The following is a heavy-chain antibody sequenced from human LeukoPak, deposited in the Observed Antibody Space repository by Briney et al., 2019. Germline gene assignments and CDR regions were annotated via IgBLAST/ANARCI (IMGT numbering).Heavy chain of an antibody. CDR3: AKDLHDYGDTDAVFDY. D-gene: IGHD4-17*01. J-gene: IGHJ4*02. V-gene: IGHV3-23*01. CDR2: ISGSGGST. Sequence: GGSLRLSCAASGFTFSSYAMSWVRQAPGKGLEWVSAISGSGGSTYYADPVKGRFTISRDNSKNTLYLQMNSLRAEDTAVYYCAKDLHDYGDTDAVFDYWGQGTLVTVSS. CDR1: GFTFSSYA.